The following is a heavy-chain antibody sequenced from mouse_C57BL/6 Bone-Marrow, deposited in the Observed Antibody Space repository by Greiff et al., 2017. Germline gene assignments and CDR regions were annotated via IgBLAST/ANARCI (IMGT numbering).Heavy chain of an antibody. D-gene: IGHD2-5*01. Sequence: QVQLQQPGAELVKPGASVKMSCKASGYTFTSYWITWVKQRPGQGLEWIGDIYPGSGRTNYNEKFKSKATLTVDTSSSTAYMRLSSLTSEDSAVYYCARPYYSNYWYFDVWGTGNTVTVSS. CDR3: ARPYYSNYWYFDV. V-gene: IGHV1-55*01. CDR1: GYTFTSYW. J-gene: IGHJ1*03. CDR2: IYPGSGRT.